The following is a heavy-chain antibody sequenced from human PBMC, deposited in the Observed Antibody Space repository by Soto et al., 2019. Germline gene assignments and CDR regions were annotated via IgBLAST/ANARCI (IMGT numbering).Heavy chain of an antibody. CDR2: ISYDGSNK. D-gene: IGHD4-17*01. J-gene: IGHJ6*01. Sequence: QVQLVESGGGVVQPGRSLRLSCAASGFTFSSYGMHWVRQAPGKGLEWVAVISYDGSNKYYADSVKGRFTISRDNSKNTLYLQMNGLRAEDTAVYYCAKDRPPFGDEGYYYYGMDVW. V-gene: IGHV3-30*18. CDR1: GFTFSSYG. CDR3: AKDRPPFGDEGYYYYGMDV.